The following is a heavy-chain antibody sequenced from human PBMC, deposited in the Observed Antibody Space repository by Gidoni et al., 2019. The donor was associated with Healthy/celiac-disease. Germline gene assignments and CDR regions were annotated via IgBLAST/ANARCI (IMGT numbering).Heavy chain of an antibody. D-gene: IGHD3-3*01. CDR2: INPNSGGT. Sequence: QVQLVQSGAEVKKPGASVKVSCNASGYTFTGYYMHWVRQAPGQGLEWMGWINPNSGGTNYAQKFQGRVTMTRDTSISTAYMGLSRLRSDDTAVYYCARDLVTIFGGGYYYGMDVGGQGTTVTVSS. CDR3: ARDLVTIFGGGYYYGMDV. V-gene: IGHV1-2*02. J-gene: IGHJ6*02. CDR1: GYTFTGYY.